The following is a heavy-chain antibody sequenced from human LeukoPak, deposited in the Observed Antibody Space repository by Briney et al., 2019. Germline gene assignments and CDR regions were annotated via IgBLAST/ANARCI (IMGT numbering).Heavy chain of an antibody. V-gene: IGHV6-1*01. CDR2: TYYGSKWYN. Sequence: SQTLSLTSAISGDSVSGNSAAWNSIRQSPSRGLGLLGRTYYGSKWYNDYAVTVKSRVTINPDTSKNQFSLQLNSVTPEDTAVYYCARAGCSSTSCSIDYWGQGTLVTVSS. J-gene: IGHJ4*02. CDR3: ARAGCSSTSCSIDY. D-gene: IGHD2-2*01. CDR1: GDSVSGNSAA.